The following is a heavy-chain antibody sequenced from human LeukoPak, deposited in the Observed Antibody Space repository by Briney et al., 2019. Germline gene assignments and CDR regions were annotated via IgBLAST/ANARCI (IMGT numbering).Heavy chain of an antibody. CDR3: ARGLPMPNHFDY. CDR1: GFTFTVSS. D-gene: IGHD2-2*01. CDR2: ISSSSNTI. Sequence: GGSLRLSCAASGFTFTVSSMHWVRQAPGKELEWLSYISSSSNTIYYADSVKGRFTISRDDAKNSLYLQMNSLRDEDTAVYYCARGLPMPNHFDYWGQGTLVTVSS. J-gene: IGHJ4*02. V-gene: IGHV3-48*02.